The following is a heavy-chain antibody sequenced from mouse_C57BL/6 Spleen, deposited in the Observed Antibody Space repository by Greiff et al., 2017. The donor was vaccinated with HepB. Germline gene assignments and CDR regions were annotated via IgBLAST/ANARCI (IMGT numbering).Heavy chain of an antibody. CDR3: TSGLPYYYAMDY. J-gene: IGHJ4*01. V-gene: IGHV5-9-1*02. Sequence: EVQGVESGAGLVKPGGSLKLSCAASGFTFSSYAMSWVRQTPEKRLEWVAYISSGGDYIYYADTVKGRFTISRDNARNTLYLQMSSLKSEDTAMYYCTSGLPYYYAMDYWGQGTSVTVSS. CDR1: GFTFSSYA. CDR2: ISSGGDYI.